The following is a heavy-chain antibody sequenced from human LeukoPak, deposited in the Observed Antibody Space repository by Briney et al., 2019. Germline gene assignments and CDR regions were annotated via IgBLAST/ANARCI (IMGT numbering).Heavy chain of an antibody. V-gene: IGHV3-9*01. CDR1: GFTFDDYA. CDR2: VSWNSGSI. J-gene: IGHJ5*02. D-gene: IGHD6-13*01. CDR3: AKDKGSIAAAGTNWFDP. Sequence: GGSLRLSCAASGFTFDDYAMHWVRQAPGKGLEWVSGVSWNSGSIGYADSVKGRFTISRDNAKNSLYLQMNSLRAEDTALYYCAKDKGSIAAAGTNWFDPWGQGTLVTVSS.